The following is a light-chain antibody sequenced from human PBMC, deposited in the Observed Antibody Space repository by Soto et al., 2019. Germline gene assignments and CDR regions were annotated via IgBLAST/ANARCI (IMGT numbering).Light chain of an antibody. CDR1: SSDVGGYNS. Sequence: QSALTQPPSASGSPGQSVTISCTGTSSDVGGYNSVSWYQHHPGKAPKLMIYEVSKRPSGVPDRFSGSKSANTASLTVSGLHTEDEAYYYCSSYAGSNNYVFGTGTKLTVL. J-gene: IGLJ1*01. CDR2: EVS. CDR3: SSYAGSNNYV. V-gene: IGLV2-8*01.